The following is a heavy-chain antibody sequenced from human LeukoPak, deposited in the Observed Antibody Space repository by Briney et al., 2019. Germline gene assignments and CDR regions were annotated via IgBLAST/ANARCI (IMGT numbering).Heavy chain of an antibody. V-gene: IGHV4-59*01. CDR2: IYYRGST. Sequence: SETLSLTCTVSGGSISSNYWSWIRQPPGKGLEWIGYIYYRGSTNYSASLKSRVTISLDTSKNQFSLKLISMTAADTAVYYCARGILFDPWGQGTLVTVSS. J-gene: IGHJ5*02. CDR1: GGSISSNY. CDR3: ARGILFDP.